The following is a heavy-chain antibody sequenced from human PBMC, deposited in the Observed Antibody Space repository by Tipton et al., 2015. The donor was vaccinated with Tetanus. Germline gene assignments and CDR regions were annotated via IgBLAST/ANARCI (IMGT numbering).Heavy chain of an antibody. V-gene: IGHV4-59*01. D-gene: IGHD3-3*01. CDR3: ARTSGYMYSDC. CDR1: GGSISTYH. Sequence: PGLVKPSETLSLTCTVSGGSISTYHWNWIRQSPGKGLEWIGYIDYFGSTKYNPSLKSRVAMSVDTSKNQLSLRLNSVTSADTAVYYCARTSGYMYSDCWGQGTLVTVSS. J-gene: IGHJ4*02. CDR2: IDYFGST.